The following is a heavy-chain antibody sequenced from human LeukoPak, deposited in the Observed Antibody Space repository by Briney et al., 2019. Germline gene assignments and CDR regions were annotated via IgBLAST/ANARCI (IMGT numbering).Heavy chain of an antibody. Sequence: GASVPVSCKASGYTFTGYYIHWVRQAPGQGLEWMGWINPNSGDTHYAQKFQGRVTMTRDTSISTAYMELSRLRSDDTAMYYCARGSTVGATESLGFDYWGQGAPATVSS. CDR1: GYTFTGYY. CDR2: INPNSGDT. J-gene: IGHJ4*02. V-gene: IGHV1-2*02. D-gene: IGHD1-26*01. CDR3: ARGSTVGATESLGFDY.